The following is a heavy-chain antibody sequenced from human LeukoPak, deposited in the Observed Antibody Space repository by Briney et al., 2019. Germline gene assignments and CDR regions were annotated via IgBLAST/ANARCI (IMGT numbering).Heavy chain of an antibody. V-gene: IGHV1-69*13. J-gene: IGHJ4*02. CDR3: ARFDPGVHPGDY. CDR1: GGTFSSYA. D-gene: IGHD3-10*01. CDR2: IIPIFGTA. Sequence: GPSVKLSCNASGGTFSSYAISWVRQPAGQGLEWMGGIIPIFGTANYAQNLQGRVTITADESTTTAYMELSSLRSDDTAVYYCARFDPGVHPGDYWGQGTLVTVSS.